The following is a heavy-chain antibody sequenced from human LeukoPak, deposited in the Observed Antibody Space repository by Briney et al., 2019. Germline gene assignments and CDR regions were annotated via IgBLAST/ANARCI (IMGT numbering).Heavy chain of an antibody. J-gene: IGHJ4*02. CDR3: ARRSGSYDY. Sequence: GGSLQISCKGSGYTFTNYWIGWARQLPGKGLEWMGIIYPGDSDTRYSPSFQGQVTISADKSISTAYLQWSSLKASDTAIYYCARRSGSYDYWGQGTLVTVSS. D-gene: IGHD1-26*01. V-gene: IGHV5-51*01. CDR1: GYTFTNYW. CDR2: IYPGDSDT.